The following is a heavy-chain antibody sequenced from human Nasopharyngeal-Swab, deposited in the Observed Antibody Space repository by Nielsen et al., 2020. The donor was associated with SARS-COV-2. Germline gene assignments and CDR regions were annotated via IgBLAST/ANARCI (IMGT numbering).Heavy chain of an antibody. Sequence: SGPPLVNPTQTLTLTCTFSGFSLRTGRMQVRWIRQPPGKALEWLARIDWDDDKFYITSLKTRLTISKDTSKNRVVLTMTNMDPVDTATYYCARVDVDTSMTHWGQGTLVTVSS. CDR3: ARVDVDTSMTH. CDR1: GFSLRTGRMQ. J-gene: IGHJ4*02. D-gene: IGHD5-18*01. CDR2: IDWDDDK. V-gene: IGHV2-70*04.